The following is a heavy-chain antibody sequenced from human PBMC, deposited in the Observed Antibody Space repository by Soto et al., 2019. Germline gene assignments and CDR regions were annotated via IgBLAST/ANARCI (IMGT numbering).Heavy chain of an antibody. CDR2: INAGNGNT. V-gene: IGHV1-3*01. Sequence: ASVKVSCKASGYTFTSYAMHWVRQAPGQGLEWMGWINAGNGNTKYSRKFQGRVTITRDTSATTAYMELRSLRSDDTAVYYCARVVGIAVAGTFFHYYGMDVWGQGTTVTVSS. CDR3: ARVVGIAVAGTFFHYYGMDV. CDR1: GYTFTSYA. D-gene: IGHD6-19*01. J-gene: IGHJ6*02.